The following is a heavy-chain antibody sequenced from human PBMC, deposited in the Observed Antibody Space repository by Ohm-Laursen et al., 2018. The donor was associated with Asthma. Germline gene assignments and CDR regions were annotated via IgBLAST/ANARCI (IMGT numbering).Heavy chain of an antibody. J-gene: IGHJ4*02. CDR3: AKDDSSAWTHFDY. Sequence: SLRLSCTASGFTFTSYDMYWVRQAPGKGLEFVAVIWYGGSNKYYADSVKGRFTISRGIAKNTLYLQMNSVRPDDTAVYYCAKDDSSAWTHFDYWGQGTLVTVSS. V-gene: IGHV3-30*18. CDR1: GFTFTSYD. CDR2: IWYGGSNK. D-gene: IGHD6-19*01.